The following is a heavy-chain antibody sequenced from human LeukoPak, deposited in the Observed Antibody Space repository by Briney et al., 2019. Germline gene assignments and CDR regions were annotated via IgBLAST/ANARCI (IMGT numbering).Heavy chain of an antibody. CDR1: DDSLSTYF. CDR3: AREMAVWFDP. CDR2: IYYSGST. V-gene: IGHV4-59*01. Sequence: SETLSLTCTVSDDSLSTYFWSWIRQPPGKGLEWVGYIYYSGSTNYNPSLKSRVTISVDTSKNQFSLKLSSVTAADTAVYYCAREMAVWFDPWGQGTLVTVSS. D-gene: IGHD5-24*01. J-gene: IGHJ5*02.